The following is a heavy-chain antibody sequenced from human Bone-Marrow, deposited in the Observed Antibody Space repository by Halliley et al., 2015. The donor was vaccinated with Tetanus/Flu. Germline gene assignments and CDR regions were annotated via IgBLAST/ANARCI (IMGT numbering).Heavy chain of an antibody. CDR1: GFTFSTYG. CDR3: TRDYYDSSGYYYYGMDV. D-gene: IGHD3-22*01. CDR2: IWSDGNNK. V-gene: IGHV3-33*01. Sequence: SGFTFSTYGMHWVRQAPGKGLEWVAVIWSDGNNKYYAASVKGRFTISRDNAKNSLYLQMNSLRAEDTAVYYCTRDYYDSSGYYYYGMDVWGQGTTVTVSS. J-gene: IGHJ6*02.